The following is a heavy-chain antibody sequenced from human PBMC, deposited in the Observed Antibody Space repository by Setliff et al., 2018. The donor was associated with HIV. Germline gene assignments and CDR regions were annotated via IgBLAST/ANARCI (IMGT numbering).Heavy chain of an antibody. J-gene: IGHJ4*02. Sequence: SETLSLTCAVYGGSFTDFYWTFIRQSPGKGLERIGEITHSGSTTYDPSLKSRITVSVDTSKNQFSLKLTSVTAADMGVYYCARGRKKTLAVSGTRYSDFWGQGTLVTVSS. D-gene: IGHD6-19*01. CDR3: ARGRKKTLAVSGTRYSDF. CDR2: ITHSGST. V-gene: IGHV4-34*01. CDR1: GGSFTDFY.